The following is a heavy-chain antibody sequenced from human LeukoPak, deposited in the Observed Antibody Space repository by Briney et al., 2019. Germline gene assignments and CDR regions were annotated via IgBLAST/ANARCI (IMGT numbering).Heavy chain of an antibody. CDR3: ASRPAAAGIIDY. CDR2: ISSSSSYI. CDR1: GFTVSSTY. D-gene: IGHD6-13*01. Sequence: GGSLRLSCAASGFTVSSTYMSWVRQAPGKGLEWVSSISSSSSYIYYADSVKGRFTISRDNAKNSLYLQMNSLRAEDTAVYYCASRPAAAGIIDYWGQGTLVTVSS. V-gene: IGHV3-21*01. J-gene: IGHJ4*02.